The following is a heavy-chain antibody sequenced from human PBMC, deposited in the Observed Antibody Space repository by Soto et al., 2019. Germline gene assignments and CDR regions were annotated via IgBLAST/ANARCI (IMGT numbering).Heavy chain of an antibody. J-gene: IGHJ6*02. CDR3: GRESTVTTVYGMDV. D-gene: IGHD4-17*01. Sequence: SETLSLTCAVYGGSFSGYYWSWIRQPPGKGLEWIGEINHSGSTNYNPSLKSRVTISVDTSKNQFSLKLSSVTAADTAVYYCGRESTVTTVYGMDVGGQGTTVTVSS. CDR1: GGSFSGYY. V-gene: IGHV4-34*01. CDR2: INHSGST.